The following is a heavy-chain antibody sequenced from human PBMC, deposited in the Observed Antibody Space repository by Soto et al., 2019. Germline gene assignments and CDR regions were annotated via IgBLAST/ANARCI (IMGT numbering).Heavy chain of an antibody. V-gene: IGHV3-30-3*01. Sequence: GGSLRLSCAASGFTFSSYAMHWVRQAPGKGLEWVAVISYDGSNKYYADSVKGRFTISRDNSKNTLYLQMNSLRAEDTAVYYCARGHGEGLGYYYDGMDVWGQGTTVTVSS. CDR3: ARGHGEGLGYYYDGMDV. J-gene: IGHJ6*02. CDR1: GFTFSSYA. D-gene: IGHD3-10*01. CDR2: ISYDGSNK.